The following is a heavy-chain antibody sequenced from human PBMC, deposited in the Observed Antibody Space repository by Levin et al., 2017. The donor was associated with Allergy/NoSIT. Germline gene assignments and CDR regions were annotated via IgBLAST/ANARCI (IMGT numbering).Heavy chain of an antibody. CDR2: IKSKSDGGTT. CDR1: GFTFRDAW. D-gene: IGHD3-10*02. CDR3: TTLVDTLLFGLGAHMDV. V-gene: IGHV3-15*01. J-gene: IGHJ6*02. Sequence: PGESLKISCAVSGFTFRDAWMSWVRQAPGTGLEYVGRIKSKSDGGTTDYTAPVKGRFTISRDDSQTTLYLQMNRLKSEDTAVYYCTTLVDTLLFGLGAHMDVWGQGTTVTVSS.